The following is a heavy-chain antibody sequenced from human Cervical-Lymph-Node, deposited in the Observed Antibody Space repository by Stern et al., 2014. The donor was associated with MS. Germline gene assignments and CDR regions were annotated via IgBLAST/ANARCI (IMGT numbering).Heavy chain of an antibody. V-gene: IGHV1-69*01. J-gene: IGHJ5*02. Sequence: QVQLVQSGAEVKKPGSSVKVSCKVSGATFSTNGISWVRQGPGQGLEWMVSIVPSLEKSNSALKFRGRVSITADESTNTAYMELTSLTSEDTGVYYCAREHHGGNFAAWGQGTLVTVSS. CDR1: GATFSTNG. CDR2: IVPSLEKS. D-gene: IGHD4-23*01. CDR3: AREHHGGNFAA.